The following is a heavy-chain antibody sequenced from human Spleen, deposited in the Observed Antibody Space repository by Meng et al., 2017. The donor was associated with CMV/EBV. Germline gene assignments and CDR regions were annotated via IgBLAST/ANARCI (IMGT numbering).Heavy chain of an antibody. CDR1: SGGYS. CDR2: IYYSGST. Sequence: SGGYSWSWIRPPPGKGLEWIGYIYYSGSTYYNPSLKSRVTISVDTSKNQFSLKLSSVTAADTAVYYCARESGYYDSSGYLKGWFDPWGQGTLVTVSS. D-gene: IGHD3-22*01. CDR3: ARESGYYDSSGYLKGWFDP. V-gene: IGHV4-31*02. J-gene: IGHJ5*02.